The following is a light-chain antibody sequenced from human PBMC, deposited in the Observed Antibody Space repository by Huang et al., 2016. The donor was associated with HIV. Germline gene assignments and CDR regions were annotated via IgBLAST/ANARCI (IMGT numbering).Light chain of an antibody. CDR3: MQRTQRPLT. Sequence: DIVMTQTPLSLSVTPGQPASIYCKSSQSLLHSDVETYLYWYLHKPGQSPQLLIYEVSNRCSGVPDRFSGSGSGKDFTLRISRVEAEDVGVYYCMQRTQRPLTFGGGTKVEIK. CDR1: QSLLHSDVETY. J-gene: IGKJ4*01. V-gene: IGKV2D-29*02. CDR2: EVS.